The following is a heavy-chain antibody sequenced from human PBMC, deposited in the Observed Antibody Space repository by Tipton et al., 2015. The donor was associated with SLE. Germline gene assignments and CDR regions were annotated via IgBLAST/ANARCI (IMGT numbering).Heavy chain of an antibody. J-gene: IGHJ4*02. Sequence: TLSLTCTVSGGSISRSSYSWGWIRQPPGKGLERIGNIFYSGSTSTYCNPSLKSRVTISVDTSKNQFSLKLSSVTAADTAVYYCARVTGHSSGWYGWVDYWGQGTLVTVSS. D-gene: IGHD6-19*01. CDR2: IFYSGST. CDR3: ARVTGHSSGWYGWVDY. CDR1: GGSISRSSYS. V-gene: IGHV4-39*07.